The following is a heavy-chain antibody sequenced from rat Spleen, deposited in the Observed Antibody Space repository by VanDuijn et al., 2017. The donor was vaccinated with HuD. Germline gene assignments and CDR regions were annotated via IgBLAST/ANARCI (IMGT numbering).Heavy chain of an antibody. Sequence: EIQLQESGPGLVKPSQSLSLTCSVTGYTITSGYDWSWIRKFPGNKMESMGYISYSGSTNYNPSRKSRVSITRDTSKNQFFLQLNSVITEDTATYYCARKAIRGFDYWGQGVMVTVSS. J-gene: IGHJ2*01. CDR1: GYTITSGY. CDR2: ISYSGST. CDR3: ARKAIRGFDY. D-gene: IGHD4-3*01. V-gene: IGHV3-4*01.